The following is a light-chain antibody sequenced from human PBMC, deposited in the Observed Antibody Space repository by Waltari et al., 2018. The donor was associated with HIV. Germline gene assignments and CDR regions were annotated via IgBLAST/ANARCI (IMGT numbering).Light chain of an antibody. CDR3: QQYGSSPPT. J-gene: IGKJ1*01. CDR1: QSVSSGY. V-gene: IGKV3-20*01. Sequence: EIVLTQSPGTLSLSPGERATLSCRASQSVSSGYLAWYRQKSGQPPRLLIYGASSRATGIPDRFSGSGSGADFTLTISRLEIEDFAVYYCQQYGSSPPTFGQGTKVEIK. CDR2: GAS.